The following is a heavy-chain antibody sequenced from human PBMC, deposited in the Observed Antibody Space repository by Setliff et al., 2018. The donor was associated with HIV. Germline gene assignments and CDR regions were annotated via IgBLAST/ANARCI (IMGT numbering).Heavy chain of an antibody. CDR1: GYTFTSYG. CDR3: VRDDKWAFDL. D-gene: IGHD1-26*01. V-gene: IGHV1-18*01. Sequence: GASVKVSCKASGYTFTSYGISWVRQAPGQGLEWMGWISAYNGNTNYAQKLQGRVTMTTDTSTSTAYMELRSLRAEDTAVYYCVRDDKWAFDLWGQGTMVTVSS. J-gene: IGHJ3*01. CDR2: ISAYNGNT.